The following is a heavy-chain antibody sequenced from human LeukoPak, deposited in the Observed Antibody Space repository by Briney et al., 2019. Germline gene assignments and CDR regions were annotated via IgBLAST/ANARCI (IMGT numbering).Heavy chain of an antibody. V-gene: IGHV3-30*18. CDR2: ITYDGSNK. J-gene: IGHJ6*02. D-gene: IGHD6-13*01. CDR1: GFTFSNYG. Sequence: TGRSLRHSCAASGFTFSNYGIYRVRQAPGKGLEWVALITYDGSNKYYGDSVKGRFAISRDNSKNTLYLQMNSLRDEDTAVYYCAKGTAAAGSLSSYTMDVCGQGDTVTVSS. CDR3: AKGTAAAGSLSSYTMDV.